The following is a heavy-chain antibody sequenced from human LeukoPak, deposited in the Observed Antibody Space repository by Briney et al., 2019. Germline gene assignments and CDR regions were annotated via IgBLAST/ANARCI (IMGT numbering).Heavy chain of an antibody. V-gene: IGHV3-7*04. J-gene: IGHJ4*02. Sequence: GGSLRLSCAASGFTFSSYWMSCVRQAPGKGLELVANINQAGSVKYYVDSVKGRFTISRDNAKNLLYLQMDSLRAEDTAVYYCARIASDRSGYLSDWGQGNLVTVSS. CDR1: GFTFSSYW. D-gene: IGHD3-22*01. CDR2: INQAGSVK. CDR3: ARIASDRSGYLSD.